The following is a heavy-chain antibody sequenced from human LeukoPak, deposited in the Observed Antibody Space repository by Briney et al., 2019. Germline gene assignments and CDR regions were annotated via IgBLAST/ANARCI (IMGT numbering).Heavy chain of an antibody. V-gene: IGHV4-59*12. D-gene: IGHD1-1*01. J-gene: IGHJ6*02. CDR2: IYYSGST. CDR3: ASRPLWNPPYLAV. Sequence: SETLSLTCTVSGGSISSYYWSWIRQPPGKGLEWIGYIYYSGSTNYNPSLKSRVTISVDTSKNQFSLKLSSVTAADTAVYYCASRPLWNPPYLAVWGQGTTVTVSS. CDR1: GGSISSYY.